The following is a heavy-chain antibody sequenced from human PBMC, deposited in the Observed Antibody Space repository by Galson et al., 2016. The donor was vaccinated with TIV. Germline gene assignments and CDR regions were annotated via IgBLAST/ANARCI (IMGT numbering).Heavy chain of an antibody. Sequence: SVKVSCKASGYIFNNFGVSWVRQAPGQGLEWMAWISVYNGNTNYAQSLQGRVTLTTDTSTNTAYMELRSLRSDDTAVYYCARDTPSLLAAATMDYWGQGTLVTVSS. CDR2: ISVYNGNT. D-gene: IGHD6-25*01. CDR3: ARDTPSLLAAATMDY. J-gene: IGHJ4*02. V-gene: IGHV1-18*01. CDR1: GYIFNNFG.